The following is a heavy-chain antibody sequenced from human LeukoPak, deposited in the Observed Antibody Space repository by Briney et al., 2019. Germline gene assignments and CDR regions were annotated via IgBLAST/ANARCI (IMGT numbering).Heavy chain of an antibody. CDR1: GGTFSSYA. D-gene: IGHD7-27*01. V-gene: IGHV1-69*04. Sequence: GASVKVSCKASGGTFSSYAISWVRQAPGQGLEWMGRIIPILGIANYAQKFQGRVTITADKSTSTAYMELSSLRSEDMAVYYCARARTQTGPGYWWGQGTLVTVSS. J-gene: IGHJ4*02. CDR3: ARARTQTGPGYW. CDR2: IIPILGIA.